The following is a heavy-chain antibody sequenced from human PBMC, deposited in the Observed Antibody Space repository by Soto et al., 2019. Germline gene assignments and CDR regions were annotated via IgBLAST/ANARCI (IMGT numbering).Heavy chain of an antibody. V-gene: IGHV3-33*01. CDR1: GFTFSSYG. D-gene: IGHD6-19*01. Sequence: QVQLVESGGGVVQPGRSLRLSCAASGFTFSSYGMHWVRQAPGKGLEWVAVIWYDGSNKYYADSVKGRFTISRDNSKNTLYLQMNSLRAEDTAVYYCARDRPGSGWASFDYWGQGTLVTVSS. J-gene: IGHJ4*02. CDR2: IWYDGSNK. CDR3: ARDRPGSGWASFDY.